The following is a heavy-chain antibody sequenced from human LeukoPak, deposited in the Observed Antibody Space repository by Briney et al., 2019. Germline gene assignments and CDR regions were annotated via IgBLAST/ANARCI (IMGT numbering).Heavy chain of an antibody. J-gene: IGHJ5*02. CDR2: IYPGDSDT. D-gene: IGHD3-22*01. V-gene: IGHV5-51*01. CDR1: GYSFTNYW. Sequence: GESLKISCKGSGYSFTNYWIGWVRQVPGKGLEWMGIIYPGDSDTRYSPSFQGQVTISADKSISTAYLQWSSLKASDTAMYYCARVYYYDSSGNGWFDPWGQGTLVTVSS. CDR3: ARVYYYDSSGNGWFDP.